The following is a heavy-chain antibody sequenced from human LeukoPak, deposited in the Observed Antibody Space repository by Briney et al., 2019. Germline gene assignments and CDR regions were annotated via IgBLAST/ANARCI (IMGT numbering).Heavy chain of an antibody. CDR1: GGSISSSSSH. CDR3: ASGTFDDYGDYDRGDFFDH. D-gene: IGHD4-17*01. CDR2: IYYSGLT. J-gene: IGHJ4*02. Sequence: SETLSLTCTVSGGSISSSSSHWGWVRQPPGKGPEWIASIYYSGLTYDNPSLKSRVSISVDPSKNHFSLKVSPVTAADTAVYYCASGTFDDYGDYDRGDFFDHWGQGTLVTASS. V-gene: IGHV4-39*02.